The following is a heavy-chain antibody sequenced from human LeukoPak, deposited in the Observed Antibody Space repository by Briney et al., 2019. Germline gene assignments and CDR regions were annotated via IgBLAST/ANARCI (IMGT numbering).Heavy chain of an antibody. D-gene: IGHD5-12*01. J-gene: IGHJ6*03. V-gene: IGHV3-74*01. Sequence: GGSLRLSCAASGFTFSSYWMHWVRQAPGKGLVWVSRINSDGSSTSYADSVKGRFTISRDNAKNTLYLQMNSLRAEDTAVYYCARGKVDIVATSTDYYYYMDVWGKGTTVTVSS. CDR3: ARGKVDIVATSTDYYYYMDV. CDR1: GFTFSSYW. CDR2: INSDGSST.